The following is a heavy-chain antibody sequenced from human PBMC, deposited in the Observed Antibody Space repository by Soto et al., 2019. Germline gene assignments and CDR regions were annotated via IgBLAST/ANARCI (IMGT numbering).Heavy chain of an antibody. CDR2: IDNSGST. Sequence: PSETLSLTCTVSGGSISNYFCNWIRQPAGKGLEWIGRIDNSGSTNYNPSLKSRITTSADTSRNQFSLKLNSVTAADTAVYYCARGGQDFWSGPFDYWGQGALVTVSS. J-gene: IGHJ4*02. CDR1: GGSISNYF. D-gene: IGHD3-3*01. CDR3: ARGGQDFWSGPFDY. V-gene: IGHV4-4*07.